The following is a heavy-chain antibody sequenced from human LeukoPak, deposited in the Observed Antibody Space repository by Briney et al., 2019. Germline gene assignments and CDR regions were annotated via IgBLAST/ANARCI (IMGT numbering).Heavy chain of an antibody. Sequence: GASVKVSCKASGYTFTSYDINWVRQATGQGLEWMGWMNPNSGNTGYAQKFQGRVTMTRSTSISTAYMELSSLRSEDTAVYYCARDRPYGEERMGYYYYMDVWGKGTTVTVSS. CDR2: MNPNSGNT. J-gene: IGHJ6*03. CDR3: ARDRPYGEERMGYYYYMDV. D-gene: IGHD4-17*01. CDR1: GYTFTSYD. V-gene: IGHV1-8*01.